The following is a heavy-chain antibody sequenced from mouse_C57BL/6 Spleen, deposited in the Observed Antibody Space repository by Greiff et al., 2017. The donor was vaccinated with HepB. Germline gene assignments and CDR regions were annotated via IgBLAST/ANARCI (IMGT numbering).Heavy chain of an antibody. Sequence: EVKVEESGGGLVQPGGSMKLSCAASGFTFSDAWMDWVRQSPAKGLEWVAEIRNKANNHATYYAESVKGRFTISRDDSKSSVYLQMNSLRAEDTGIYYCTRRGLYDGYYEAMDYWGQGTSVTVSS. D-gene: IGHD2-3*01. V-gene: IGHV6-6*01. J-gene: IGHJ4*01. CDR2: IRNKANNHAT. CDR3: TRRGLYDGYYEAMDY. CDR1: GFTFSDAW.